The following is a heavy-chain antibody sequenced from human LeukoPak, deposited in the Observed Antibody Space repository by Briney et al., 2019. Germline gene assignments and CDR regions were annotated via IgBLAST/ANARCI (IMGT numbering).Heavy chain of an antibody. CDR2: IYSGGST. J-gene: IGHJ4*02. Sequence: GGSLRLSCAASGFTFSSYGMHWVRQAPGKGLEWVSVIYSGGSTYYADSVKGRFTISRDNSKNTLYLQMNSLRAEDTAVYYCARVWYDSSARFDYWGQGTLVTVSS. CDR1: GFTFSSYG. CDR3: ARVWYDSSARFDY. V-gene: IGHV3-NL1*01. D-gene: IGHD3-22*01.